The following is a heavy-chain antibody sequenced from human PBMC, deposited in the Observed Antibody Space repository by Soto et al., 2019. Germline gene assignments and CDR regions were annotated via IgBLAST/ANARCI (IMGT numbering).Heavy chain of an antibody. CDR1: GFTFSHYA. CDR3: AKQAVVTAFDG. J-gene: IGHJ3*01. Sequence: QVQMVESGGGVVQPGRSLRLSCAASGFTFSHYAMHWVRQAPGKGLEWVAFISYDGTNTYYADSVKGRFTISKDNSKNTLYLQMNNLRGGDTAVYYCAKQAVVTAFDGWGQGTMVTVSS. CDR2: ISYDGTNT. D-gene: IGHD2-15*01. V-gene: IGHV3-30-3*02.